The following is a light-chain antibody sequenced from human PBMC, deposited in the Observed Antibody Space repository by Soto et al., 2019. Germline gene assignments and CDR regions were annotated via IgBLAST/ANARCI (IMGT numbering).Light chain of an antibody. CDR2: EVS. J-gene: IGLJ1*01. CDR3: CSYAGSSTYV. CDR1: SSDVGTYNL. V-gene: IGLV2-23*02. Sequence: QSALTQPASVSGSPGQSLTISCTGTSSDVGTYNLVSWYQQHPGKAPKLMIYEVSKRPSGVSNRFSGSKSGNTASLTISGLQAEDEADYYCCSYAGSSTYVFGTGTKVTVL.